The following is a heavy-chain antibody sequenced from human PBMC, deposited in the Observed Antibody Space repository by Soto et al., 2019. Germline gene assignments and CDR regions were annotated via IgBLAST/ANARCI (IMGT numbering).Heavy chain of an antibody. Sequence: SETLSLTCTVSCGSISSYYWSWIRQPPGKGLEWIGYRYYGGRTNYNPSLKSRVTISVDTSKMQVSLKLSSVTAADTAVYFCARGTPSPLIVRSSRGPWFDPWGQGPLVTVSS. D-gene: IGHD2-15*01. V-gene: IGHV4-59*08. CDR2: RYYGGRT. CDR3: ARGTPSPLIVRSSRGPWFDP. J-gene: IGHJ5*02. CDR1: CGSISSYY.